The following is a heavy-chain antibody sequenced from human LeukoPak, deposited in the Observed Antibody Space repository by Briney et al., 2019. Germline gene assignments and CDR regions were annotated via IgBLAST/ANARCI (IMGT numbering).Heavy chain of an antibody. J-gene: IGHJ4*02. V-gene: IGHV4-39*07. CDR3: ARVYISRRYFDY. CDR1: GGSISSSSYY. Sequence: SETLSLTCTVSGGSISSSSYYWGWIRQPPGKGLEWIGSIYYSGSTYYNPSLKSRVTISVDTSKNQFSLKLSSVTAADTAVYYCARVYISRRYFDYWGQGTLVTASS. CDR2: IYYSGST.